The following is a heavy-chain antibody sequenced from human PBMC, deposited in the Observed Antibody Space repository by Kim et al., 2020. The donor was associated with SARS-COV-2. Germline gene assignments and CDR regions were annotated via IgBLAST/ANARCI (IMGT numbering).Heavy chain of an antibody. Sequence: GGSLRLSCAASGFTFSSYWMSWVRQAPGKGLEWVANIKQDGSEKYYVDSVKGRFTISRDNAKNSLYLQMNSLRAEDTAVYYCARARSSPSGPGITMVRGARVYYFDYWGQGTLVTVSS. CDR1: GFTFSSYW. CDR2: IKQDGSEK. J-gene: IGHJ4*02. D-gene: IGHD3-10*01. CDR3: ARARSSPSGPGITMVRGARVYYFDY. V-gene: IGHV3-7*03.